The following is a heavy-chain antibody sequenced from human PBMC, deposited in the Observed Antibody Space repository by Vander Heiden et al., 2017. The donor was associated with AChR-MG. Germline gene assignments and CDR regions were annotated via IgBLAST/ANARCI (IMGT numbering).Heavy chain of an antibody. CDR2: INAATGDT. V-gene: IGHV1-3*01. D-gene: IGHD6-25*01. CDR1: GYAFSTYT. Sequence: QVHLVQSGAEAKPPGAPVKVSCKASGYAFSTYTTHCLPQAPGQRLEWMGWINAATGDTKYLQKFQGRVTITRDTPTETAYMELKRLRSDDTAVFYCARGYSSGRFDFQLWGQGTLVTVSS. CDR3: ARGYSSGRFDFQL. J-gene: IGHJ1*01.